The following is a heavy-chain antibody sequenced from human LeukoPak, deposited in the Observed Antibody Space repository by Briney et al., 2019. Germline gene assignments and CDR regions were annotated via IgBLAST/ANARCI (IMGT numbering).Heavy chain of an antibody. J-gene: IGHJ3*02. CDR3: ATEGYDSSGYYRIEVFDI. V-gene: IGHV1-24*01. CDR2: FDPEDGET. CDR1: GYTLTELS. Sequence: GSVKVSCKVSGYTLTELSMHWVRQAPGKGLEWMGGFDPEDGETIYAQKFQGRVTMTEDTSTDTAYMELNSLRSEDTAVYYCATEGYDSSGYYRIEVFDIWGQGTMVTVSA. D-gene: IGHD3-22*01.